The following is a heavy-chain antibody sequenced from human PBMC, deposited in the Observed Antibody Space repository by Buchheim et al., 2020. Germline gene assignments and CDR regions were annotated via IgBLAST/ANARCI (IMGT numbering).Heavy chain of an antibody. CDR1: GFNFGSYA. J-gene: IGHJ6*02. V-gene: IGHV3-48*02. CDR3: ATWAFYHGVDV. CDR2: IRSGSAAI. D-gene: IGHD7-27*01. Sequence: EVQMVDSGGGLVQPGGSLRLSCAASGFNFGSYAMNWFRQAPGRGLEWLSHIRSGSAAIYYADSVRGRFTIPRDDAKNSLYPQMDSLRDDDTAVYFCATWAFYHGVDVWGQGT.